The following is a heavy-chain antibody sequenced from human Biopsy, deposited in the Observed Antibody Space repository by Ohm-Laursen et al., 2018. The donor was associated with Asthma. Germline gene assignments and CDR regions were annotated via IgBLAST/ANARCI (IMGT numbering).Heavy chain of an antibody. V-gene: IGHV1-69*13. CDR3: ARCQVGYSSGWSLLLKKIYYSGMDV. J-gene: IGHJ6*02. CDR2: IMIVFGTT. D-gene: IGHD6-19*01. Sequence: SVKASCKPPGGTFTNFAISWVRQAPGQGLEWLGGIMIVFGTTTYALQFQGRATITADESTITAYMEVTSLRSEDTAIYYWARCQVGYSSGWSLLLKKIYYSGMDVWGQGTAVTVSS. CDR1: GGTFTNFA.